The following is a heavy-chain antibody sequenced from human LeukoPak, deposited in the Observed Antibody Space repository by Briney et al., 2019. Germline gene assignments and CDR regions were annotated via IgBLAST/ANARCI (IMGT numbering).Heavy chain of an antibody. CDR3: ARGPWIPISQLWWYFQH. CDR2: INHSGST. V-gene: IGHV4-34*01. J-gene: IGHJ1*01. Sequence: SETLSLTCAVYGGSFSGYYWSWIRQPPGKGLEWIGEINHSGSTNYNPSLKSRVTISVDTSKNQFSLKPSSVTAADTAVYYCARGPWIPISQLWWYFQHWGQGTLVTVSS. CDR1: GGSFSGYY. D-gene: IGHD2-21*01.